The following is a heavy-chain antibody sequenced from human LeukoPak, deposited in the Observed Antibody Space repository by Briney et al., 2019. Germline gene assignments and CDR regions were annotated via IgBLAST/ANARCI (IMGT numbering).Heavy chain of an antibody. J-gene: IGHJ4*02. CDR2: IHYSGNT. V-gene: IGHV4-59*08. D-gene: IGHD1-26*01. CDR3: ARHTRKGADEVMDF. CDR1: GGSISGYY. Sequence: SETLSLTCTVSGGSISGYYWSWIRQPPGKGLEWIAYIHYSGNTNYNPSLKNRVTVSVDTSKTQFSLRLSSVTAADTAVYYCARHTRKGADEVMDFWGQGTLVTVSS.